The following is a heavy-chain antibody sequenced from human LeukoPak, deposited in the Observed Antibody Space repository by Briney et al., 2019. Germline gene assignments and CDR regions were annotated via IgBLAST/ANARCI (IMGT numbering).Heavy chain of an antibody. CDR1: GFTFSSYW. Sequence: GGSLRLSCAASGFTFSSYWMHWVRQAPGKGLEWVSYISSSGSTIYYADSVKGRFTISRDNAKNSLYLQMNSLRAEDTAVYYCASSSFDYYGMDVWGQGTTVTVSS. V-gene: IGHV3-48*04. D-gene: IGHD3-10*01. J-gene: IGHJ6*02. CDR2: ISSSGSTI. CDR3: ASSSFDYYGMDV.